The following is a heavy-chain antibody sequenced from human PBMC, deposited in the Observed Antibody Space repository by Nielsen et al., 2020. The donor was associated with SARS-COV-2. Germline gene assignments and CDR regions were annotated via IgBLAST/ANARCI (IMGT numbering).Heavy chain of an antibody. D-gene: IGHD2-15*01. CDR2: ISYDGSNK. V-gene: IGHV3-33*05. Sequence: VRQAPGKGLEWVAVISYDGSNKYYADSVKGRFTISRDNSKNTVYLQMNSLRAEDTAVYYCARDLSKCSGGSCYRWDAFDIWGQGTMVTVSS. J-gene: IGHJ3*02. CDR3: ARDLSKCSGGSCYRWDAFDI.